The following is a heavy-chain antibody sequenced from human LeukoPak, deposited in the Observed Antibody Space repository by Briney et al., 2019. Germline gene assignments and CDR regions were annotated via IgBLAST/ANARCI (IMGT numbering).Heavy chain of an antibody. CDR2: ISWNSGSI. V-gene: IGHV3-9*01. D-gene: IGHD6-13*01. Sequence: GRSLRLSCAASGFTFDDYAMHWVRQAPGKGLEWVSGISWNSGSIGYADSVKGRFTISRDNAKNSLYLQMNSLRAEDTALYYCAKDLAAATPYGMDVWGQGTTVTVS. J-gene: IGHJ6*02. CDR1: GFTFDDYA. CDR3: AKDLAAATPYGMDV.